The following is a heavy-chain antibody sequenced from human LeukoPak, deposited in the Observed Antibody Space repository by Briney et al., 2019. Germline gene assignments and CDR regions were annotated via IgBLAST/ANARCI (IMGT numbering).Heavy chain of an antibody. V-gene: IGHV3-33*01. Sequence: GGSLRLSCAASGFTFSSYGMHWVRQAPGKGLEWVAVIWYDGSNKYYADSVKGRFTISRDNSKITLYLQMNSLRVEDTAVYYCARDYYGSGSYSYFDYWGQGTLVTVSS. J-gene: IGHJ4*02. CDR2: IWYDGSNK. CDR3: ARDYYGSGSYSYFDY. D-gene: IGHD3-10*01. CDR1: GFTFSSYG.